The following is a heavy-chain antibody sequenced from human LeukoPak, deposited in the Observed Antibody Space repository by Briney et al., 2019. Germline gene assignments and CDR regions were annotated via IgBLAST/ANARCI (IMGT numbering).Heavy chain of an antibody. CDR2: INQDGSEK. Sequence: PGRSLRLSCAASGFTFDDYAMHWVRQAPGKGLEWVANINQDGSEKYYVDSVKGRFTISRDNAKNSLYLQMNSLRAEDTAVYYCARAPRYWGQGTLVTVSS. CDR3: ARAPRY. V-gene: IGHV3-7*01. J-gene: IGHJ4*02. CDR1: GFTFDDYA.